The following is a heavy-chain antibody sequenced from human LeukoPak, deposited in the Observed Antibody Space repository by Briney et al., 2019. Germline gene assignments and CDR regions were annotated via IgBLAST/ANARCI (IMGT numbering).Heavy chain of an antibody. CDR3: ARDHVGTHLALGYCSGGSCYYHSYGMDV. V-gene: IGHV3-30-3*01. J-gene: IGHJ6*02. CDR1: GFTFSSYA. Sequence: PGGSLRLSCAASGFTFSSYAMHWVRQDPGKGLEGVAVISYDGSNKYYADSVKGRFTISRDNSKNTLYLQMNSLRAEDTAVYYCARDHVGTHLALGYCSGGSCYYHSYGMDVWGQGTTVPVSS. CDR2: ISYDGSNK. D-gene: IGHD2-15*01.